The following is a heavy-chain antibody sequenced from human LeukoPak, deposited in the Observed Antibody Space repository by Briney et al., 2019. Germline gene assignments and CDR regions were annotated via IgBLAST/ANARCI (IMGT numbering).Heavy chain of an antibody. D-gene: IGHD3-22*01. CDR1: GGSISSSSYY. Sequence: SETLSLTCTVSGGSISSSSYYWGWIRQPPGKGLEWIGSIYYSGSTYYNPSLKSRVTISVDTSKNQFSLKLSSVTAADTAVYYCARDSSGYSRGWFDPWGQGTLATVSS. V-gene: IGHV4-39*02. CDR3: ARDSSGYSRGWFDP. J-gene: IGHJ5*02. CDR2: IYYSGST.